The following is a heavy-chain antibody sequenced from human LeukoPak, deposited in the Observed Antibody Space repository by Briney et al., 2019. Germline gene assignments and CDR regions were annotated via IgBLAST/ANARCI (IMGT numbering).Heavy chain of an antibody. CDR1: GGSISSSNW. J-gene: IGHJ4*02. CDR3: ASLDYYDSSGYHRDY. D-gene: IGHD3-22*01. V-gene: IGHV4-4*02. Sequence: PSETLSLTCAVSGGSISSSNWWSWVRQPPGKGLEWIGEIYHSGSTNYNPSLKSRVTISVDKSKNQFSLKLSSVTAADTAVYYCASLDYYDSSGYHRDYWGQGTLVTVSS. CDR2: IYHSGST.